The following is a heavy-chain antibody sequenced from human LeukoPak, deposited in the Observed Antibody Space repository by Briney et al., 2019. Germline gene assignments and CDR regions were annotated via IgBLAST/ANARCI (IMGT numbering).Heavy chain of an antibody. Sequence: PGGSLRLSCTASGFTFDHFGMSWVRQAPGKGLEWVSAVTGSATTTSYADSVKGRFTVSRDNSQSLLSPQMDSLGAEDTAIYYCVKHARVGTSTAFEVWGQGTLVTVSS. CDR2: VTGSATTT. J-gene: IGHJ3*01. CDR1: GFTFDHFG. CDR3: VKHARVGTSTAFEV. D-gene: IGHD1-26*01. V-gene: IGHV3-23*01.